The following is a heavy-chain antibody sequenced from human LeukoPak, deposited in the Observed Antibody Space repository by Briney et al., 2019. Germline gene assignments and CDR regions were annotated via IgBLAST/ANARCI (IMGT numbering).Heavy chain of an antibody. V-gene: IGHV1-2*02. CDR1: GYTFTGYY. CDR2: INPNSGGT. Sequence: ASVTVSCKASGYTFTGYYMHWVRQAPGQGVEWMGWINPNSGGTNYVQKFQGRVTMTRDTAISTAYMELSRLRSDDTAVYYCARGGYCSSTSCYVIDYWGQGTLVTVSS. CDR3: ARGGYCSSTSCYVIDY. D-gene: IGHD2-2*01. J-gene: IGHJ4*02.